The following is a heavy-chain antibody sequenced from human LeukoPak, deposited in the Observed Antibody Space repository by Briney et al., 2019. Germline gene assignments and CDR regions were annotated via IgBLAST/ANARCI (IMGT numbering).Heavy chain of an antibody. V-gene: IGHV1-69*05. CDR3: ARGYRDSSGYYFGRPDYYYMDV. D-gene: IGHD3-22*01. Sequence: SVKVSCKASGGTFSSYAISWVRQAPGQGLEWMGGIIPIFGTANYAQKFQGRVTITTDESMSTAYMELSSLRSEDTAVYYCARGYRDSSGYYFGRPDYYYMDVWGKGTTVTVSS. CDR2: IIPIFGTA. J-gene: IGHJ6*03. CDR1: GGTFSSYA.